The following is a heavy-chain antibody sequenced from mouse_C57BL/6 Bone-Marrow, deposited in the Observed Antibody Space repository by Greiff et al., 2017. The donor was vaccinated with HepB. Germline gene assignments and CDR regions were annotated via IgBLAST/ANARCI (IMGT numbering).Heavy chain of an antibody. J-gene: IGHJ1*03. CDR1: GFTFSSYA. CDR3: ARGGPTIVTTWYFDV. CDR2: ISDGGSYT. Sequence: DVQLVESGGGLVKPGGSLKLSCAASGFTFSSYAMSWVRQTPEKRLGWVATISDGGSYTYYPDNVKGRFTITRDNAKNNLYLQMSHLKSEDTAMYYCARGGPTIVTTWYFDVWGTGTTVTVTA. V-gene: IGHV5-4*01. D-gene: IGHD2-5*01.